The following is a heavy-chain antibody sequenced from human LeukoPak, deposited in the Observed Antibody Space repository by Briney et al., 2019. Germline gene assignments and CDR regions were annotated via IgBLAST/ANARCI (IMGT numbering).Heavy chain of an antibody. V-gene: IGHV3-33*01. D-gene: IGHD3-10*01. J-gene: IGHJ4*02. CDR3: ARDLRLYGSGESTGY. CDR1: GFTFSSYG. CDR2: IWYDGSNK. Sequence: GGSLRLSCAASGFTFSSYGMHWVRQAPGKGLEWVAVIWYDGSNKYYADSVKGRFTISRDNSKNTLYLQMNSLRAEDTAVYYCARDLRLYGSGESTGYWGQGTLVTVSS.